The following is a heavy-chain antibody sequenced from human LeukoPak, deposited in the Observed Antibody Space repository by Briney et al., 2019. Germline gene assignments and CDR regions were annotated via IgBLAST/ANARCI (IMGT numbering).Heavy chain of an antibody. CDR2: ISSSSSYI. V-gene: IGHV3-21*01. CDR3: ARRPLGGDYFDY. Sequence: GGSLRLSCAASGFTFSSYSMNWVRQAPGKGLEWVSSISSSSSYIYYADSVKGRFTISRDNAKNSLYLQMDSLRAEDTAVYYRARRPLGGDYFDYWGQGTLVTVSS. CDR1: GFTFSSYS. D-gene: IGHD2-21*01. J-gene: IGHJ4*02.